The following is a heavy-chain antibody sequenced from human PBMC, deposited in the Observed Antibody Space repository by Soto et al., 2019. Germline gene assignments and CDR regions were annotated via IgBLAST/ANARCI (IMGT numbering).Heavy chain of an antibody. J-gene: IGHJ6*03. D-gene: IGHD1-1*01. CDR3: ARAPFLQYFYMDV. CDR1: GYCFTSYD. CDR2: INPNSGNT. V-gene: IGHV1-8*02. Sequence: ASVKLSCKSSGYCFTSYDINWVRQATGQGLEWMGWINPNSGNTDYTQKFQGRVTMTRDTSISTAYMELSSLRSEDTAVYYCARAPFLQYFYMDVWGEGTSVTVSS.